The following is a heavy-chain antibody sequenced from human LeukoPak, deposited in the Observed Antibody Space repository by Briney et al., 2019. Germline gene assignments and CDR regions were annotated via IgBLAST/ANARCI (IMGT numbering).Heavy chain of an antibody. J-gene: IGHJ4*02. D-gene: IGHD5-12*01. CDR1: GYTFTGYY. V-gene: IGHV1-2*02. CDR2: INPDSGDT. Sequence: GASVKVSCKASGYTFTGYYMHWVRQAPGQGLEWMGWINPDSGDTNYAQKFQGRVTMTRDTSINTAYMKLSRLRTDDTAVYYCAKNPYEYYFDYWGQGTLVTVSS. CDR3: AKNPYEYYFDY.